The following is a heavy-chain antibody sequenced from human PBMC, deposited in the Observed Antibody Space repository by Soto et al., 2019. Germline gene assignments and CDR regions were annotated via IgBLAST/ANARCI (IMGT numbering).Heavy chain of an antibody. Sequence: QVQLVESGGGVVQPGRSLRLSCAASGFTFSSYGMHWVRQAPGKGLEWVAVISYDGSKEFYADSVEGRFTISRDNSKNTLYLQMNSLRAEDTAVYYCANGLRLWSKDYYYYGMDVWGQGTTVTVSS. CDR3: ANGLRLWSKDYYYYGMDV. J-gene: IGHJ6*02. CDR2: ISYDGSKE. CDR1: GFTFSSYG. V-gene: IGHV3-30*18. D-gene: IGHD5-18*01.